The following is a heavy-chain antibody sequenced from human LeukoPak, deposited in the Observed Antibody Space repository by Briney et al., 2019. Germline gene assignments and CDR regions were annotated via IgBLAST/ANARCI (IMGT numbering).Heavy chain of an antibody. CDR1: GYNFSTYW. V-gene: IGHV5-51*01. Sequence: GESLKISCKGSGYNFSTYWLGWVRQMPGKGLEWMGSIYPGDSDTRYSPSFQGPVTISADKSNNTAYLQWSFLRASDSGMYLCARRARTDWYFDFWGRGTLVTVSS. J-gene: IGHJ2*01. D-gene: IGHD6-6*01. CDR2: IYPGDSDT. CDR3: ARRARTDWYFDF.